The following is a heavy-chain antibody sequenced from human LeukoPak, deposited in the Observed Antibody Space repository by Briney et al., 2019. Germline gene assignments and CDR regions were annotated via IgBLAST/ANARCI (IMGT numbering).Heavy chain of an antibody. Sequence: GGSLRLSCAASGFTFSSYWMSWVRQAPGQGLEWLANMNQDGSEKYYEDSVKGRFTISRDNAKNSLYLRMNSLRAEDTAVYYCAVAATGRGDFDSWGQGTQVTVSS. CDR3: AVAATGRGDFDS. J-gene: IGHJ4*02. CDR1: GFTFSSYW. CDR2: MNQDGSEK. D-gene: IGHD6-13*01. V-gene: IGHV3-7*01.